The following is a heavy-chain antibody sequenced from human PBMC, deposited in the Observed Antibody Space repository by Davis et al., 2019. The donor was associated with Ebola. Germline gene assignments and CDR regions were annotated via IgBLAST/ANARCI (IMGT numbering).Heavy chain of an antibody. CDR1: GGSISSYY. V-gene: IGHV4-59*12. Sequence: MPSETLSLTCTVSGGSISSYYWSWIRQPPGKGLEWIGYIYYSGSTNYNPSLKSRVTISVDTSKNQFSLKLSSVTAADTAVYYCARGRGMATLTFDYWGQGTLVTVSS. J-gene: IGHJ4*02. D-gene: IGHD5-24*01. CDR3: ARGRGMATLTFDY. CDR2: IYYSGST.